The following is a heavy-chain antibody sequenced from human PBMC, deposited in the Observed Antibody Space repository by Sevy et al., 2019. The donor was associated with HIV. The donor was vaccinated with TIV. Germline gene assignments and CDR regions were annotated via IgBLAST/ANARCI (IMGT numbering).Heavy chain of an antibody. CDR1: GFTFSSYG. Sequence: GGSLRLSCAASGFTFSSYGMHWVRQAPGKGLEWVAVISYDGSNKYYADSVKGRLTISRDNSKNTLYLQMNSLRAEDTAVYYCAKDYGALIQLWLPTDYWGQGTLVTVSS. V-gene: IGHV3-30*18. J-gene: IGHJ4*02. CDR2: ISYDGSNK. CDR3: AKDYGALIQLWLPTDY. D-gene: IGHD5-18*01.